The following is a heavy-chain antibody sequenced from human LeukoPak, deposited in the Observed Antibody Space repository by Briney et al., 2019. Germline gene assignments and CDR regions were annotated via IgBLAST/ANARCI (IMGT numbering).Heavy chain of an antibody. CDR1: GGSLSSYY. CDR3: ARELWANDAFDI. V-gene: IGHV4-59*01. J-gene: IGHJ3*02. CDR2: IYYSGST. Sequence: PSETLSLTCTVSGGSLSSYYWSWIRQPPGKGLEWIGYIYYSGSTNYNPSLKSRVTISVDTSKNQFSLKLSSVTAADTAVYYCARELWANDAFDIWGQGTMVTVSS. D-gene: IGHD3-10*01.